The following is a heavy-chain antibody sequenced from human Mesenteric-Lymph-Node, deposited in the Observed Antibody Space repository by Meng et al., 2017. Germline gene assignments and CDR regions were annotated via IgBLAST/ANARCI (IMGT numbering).Heavy chain of an antibody. CDR3: ARGGAILTGYYRYYFDY. CDR1: GFSFDEYA. CDR2: IHWSGGDT. D-gene: IGHD3-9*01. Sequence: GESLKISCVASGFSFDEYALSWVRQAPGKGLEWVSGIHWSGGDTGYADSVKGRFIISRDNAKNTLYLQMTSLRAEDTALYYCARGGAILTGYYRYYFDYWGQGTLVTVSS. V-gene: IGHV3-20*04. J-gene: IGHJ4*02.